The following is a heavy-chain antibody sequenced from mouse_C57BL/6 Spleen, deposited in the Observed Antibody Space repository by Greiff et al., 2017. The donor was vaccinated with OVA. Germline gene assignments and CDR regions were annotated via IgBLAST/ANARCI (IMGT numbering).Heavy chain of an antibody. V-gene: IGHV1-59*01. CDR1: GYTFTSYW. J-gene: IGHJ1*03. CDR2: IDPSDSYT. Sequence: QVQLQQPGAELVRPGTSVKLSCKASGYTFTSYWMHWVKQRPGQGLEWIGVIDPSDSYTNYNQKFKGKATLTVDTSSSTAYMQLSSLTSEDSAVYYCARGATMVTTGYFDVWGTGTTVTVSS. CDR3: ARGATMVTTGYFDV. D-gene: IGHD2-2*01.